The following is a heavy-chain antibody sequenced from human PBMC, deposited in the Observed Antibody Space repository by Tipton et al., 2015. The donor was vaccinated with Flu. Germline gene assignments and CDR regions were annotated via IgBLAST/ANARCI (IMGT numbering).Heavy chain of an antibody. J-gene: IGHJ4*02. CDR3: VRGLSIHISAFGVDRVFDY. Sequence: SLRLFCAVSGFSFSNYGFHWVRQAPGKGLDWVAGVSFDGTKKYYADSVRGRFTISRDDSKNTLHPQMSDLRGEDTAAYYCVRGLSIHISAFGVDRVFDYWGQGILVTVSS. D-gene: IGHD3-3*01. CDR1: GFSFSNYG. CDR2: VSFDGTKK. V-gene: IGHV3-30*15.